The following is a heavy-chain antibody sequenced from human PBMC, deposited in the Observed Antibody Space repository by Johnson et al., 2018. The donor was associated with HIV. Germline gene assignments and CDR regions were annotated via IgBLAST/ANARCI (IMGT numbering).Heavy chain of an antibody. CDR1: GFTFSDYY. Sequence: QVQLVESGGGLVKPGGSLRLSCAASGFTFSDYYMSWIRQAPGKGLEWVSYISSSGSTIYYADTVKGRFTISRDNSKNTLYLQMNSLRAEDTAVYYCAREMATIRGYAFDIWGQGTMVTVSS. D-gene: IGHD5-24*01. V-gene: IGHV3-11*04. J-gene: IGHJ3*02. CDR3: AREMATIRGYAFDI. CDR2: ISSSGSTI.